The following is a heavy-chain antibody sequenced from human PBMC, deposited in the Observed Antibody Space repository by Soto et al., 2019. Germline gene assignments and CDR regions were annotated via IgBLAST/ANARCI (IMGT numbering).Heavy chain of an antibody. CDR2: MNPNSGNT. D-gene: IGHD2-15*01. CDR1: GCTLTSYD. V-gene: IGHV1-8*01. J-gene: IGHJ6*03. Sequence: GPSGRTYSKASGCTLTSYDLNGGRQVNKKGLEWMGWMNPNSGNTGYAQKFQGRVTMTRNTSISTAYMELSSLRSEDTAVYYCARGGRVVVAAACMDVLGKGTTVTVSS. CDR3: ARGGRVVVAAACMDV.